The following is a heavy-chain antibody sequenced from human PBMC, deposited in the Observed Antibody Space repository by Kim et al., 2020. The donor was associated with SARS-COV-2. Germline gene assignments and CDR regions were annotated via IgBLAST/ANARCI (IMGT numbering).Heavy chain of an antibody. CDR3: AGGGGVTRDYFDS. Sequence: SETLSLTCAVYGGSFIDYSWTWIRQPPGKGLEWIGKVNHGGTTKYNPSLETRVTISVDTSRNQFSLKMNSVTAADTAIYYCAGGGGVTRDYFDSWGQGNL. CDR2: VNHGGTT. J-gene: IGHJ4*02. D-gene: IGHD3-16*01. V-gene: IGHV4-34*01. CDR1: GGSFIDYS.